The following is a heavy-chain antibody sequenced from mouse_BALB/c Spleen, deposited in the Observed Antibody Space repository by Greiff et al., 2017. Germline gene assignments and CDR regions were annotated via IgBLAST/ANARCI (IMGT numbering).Heavy chain of an antibody. Sequence: EVKLQESGPSLVKPSQTLSLTCSVTGDSITSGYWNWIRKFPGNKLEYMGYISYSGSTYYNPSLKSRISITRDTSKNQYYLQLNSVTTEDTATYYCARSPYDYDAWFAYWGQGTLVTVSA. V-gene: IGHV3-8*02. D-gene: IGHD2-4*01. CDR3: ARSPYDYDAWFAY. CDR2: ISYSGST. CDR1: GDSITSGY. J-gene: IGHJ3*01.